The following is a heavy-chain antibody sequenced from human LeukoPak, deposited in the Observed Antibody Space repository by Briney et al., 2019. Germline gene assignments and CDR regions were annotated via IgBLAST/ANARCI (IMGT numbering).Heavy chain of an antibody. CDR1: GYSISSGYY. D-gene: IGHD3-9*01. CDR3: ARHLGITIFLI. CDR2: IYHSGST. V-gene: IGHV4-38-2*01. J-gene: IGHJ3*02. Sequence: SETLSLTCAVSGYSISSGYYWGWIRQPPGNGLEWIGSIYHSGSTYYNPSLKSRVTISVDTSKNQFSLKLSSVTAADTAVYYCARHLGITIFLIWGQGTMVTVSS.